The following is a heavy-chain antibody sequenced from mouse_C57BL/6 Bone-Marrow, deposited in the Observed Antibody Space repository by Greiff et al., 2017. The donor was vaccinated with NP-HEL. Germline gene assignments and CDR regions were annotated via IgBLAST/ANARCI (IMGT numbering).Heavy chain of an antibody. Sequence: QVQLKESGAELVRPGTSVKVSCKASGYAFTNYLIEWVKQRPGQGLEWIGVINPGSGGTNYNEKFKGKATLTADKSSSTAYMQLSSLTSEDSAVYFCARGGIGYYFDYWGQGTTLTVSS. CDR1: GYAFTNYL. J-gene: IGHJ2*01. CDR3: ARGGIGYYFDY. CDR2: INPGSGGT. V-gene: IGHV1-54*01. D-gene: IGHD2-14*01.